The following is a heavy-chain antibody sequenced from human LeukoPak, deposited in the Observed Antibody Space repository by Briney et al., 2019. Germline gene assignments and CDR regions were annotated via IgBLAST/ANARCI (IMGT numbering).Heavy chain of an antibody. Sequence: SETLSLTCSFSTVSIKNYYWNWIRQPPEKGLEWIGYIYYTGSTNYNPSLKSRITMSVDMYKNQFSLKLSSVTAADTAVYYCARDLGTGSYYPFEFWGQGTLVTVSS. V-gene: IGHV4-59*01. D-gene: IGHD1-26*01. CDR1: TVSIKNYY. J-gene: IGHJ4*02. CDR2: IYYTGST. CDR3: ARDLGTGSYYPFEF.